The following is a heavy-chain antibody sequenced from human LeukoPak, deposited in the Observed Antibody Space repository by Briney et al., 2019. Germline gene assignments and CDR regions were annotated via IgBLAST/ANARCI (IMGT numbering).Heavy chain of an antibody. CDR1: GFTFSDYY. V-gene: IGHV3-11*04. CDR2: ISSSGSTI. D-gene: IGHD3-3*01. J-gene: IGHJ4*02. CDR3: ASLRASEYYDFWSGYYLPDY. Sequence: GGSLRLSCAASGFTFSDYYMSWIRQAPGKGLEWVSYISSSGSTIYYADSVKGRFTISRDNAKNSLYLQMNSLRAEDTAVYYCASLRASEYYDFWSGYYLPDYWGQGTLVTVSS.